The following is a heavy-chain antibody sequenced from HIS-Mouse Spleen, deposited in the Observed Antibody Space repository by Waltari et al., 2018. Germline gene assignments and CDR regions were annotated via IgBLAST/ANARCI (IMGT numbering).Heavy chain of an antibody. J-gene: IGHJ4*02. D-gene: IGHD3-10*01. CDR3: ARAYYYGSGSYYKGYFDY. CDR1: GGLIRSSSYY. V-gene: IGHV4-39*07. Sequence: QLQLQESGPGLVKPSETLSLTCTVSGGLIRSSSYYWGWIRQPPGKGLEWIGSIYYSGSTYYNPSLKSRVTISVDTSKNQFSLKLSSVTAADTAVYYCARAYYYGSGSYYKGYFDYWGQGTLVTVSS. CDR2: IYYSGST.